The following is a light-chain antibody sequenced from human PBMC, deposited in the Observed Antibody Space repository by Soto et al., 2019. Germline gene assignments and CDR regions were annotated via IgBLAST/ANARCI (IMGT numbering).Light chain of an antibody. V-gene: IGLV4-69*01. Sequence: QPVLTQSPSASASLGASVKLTCTLSSGHSSYAIAWHQQQPEKGPRYLMKLNSDGSHSKGDGIPDCFSGSSSGAERYLTISSLQSEDEADYYCQTWGTGIHVVFGGGTKVTVL. CDR2: LNSDGSH. J-gene: IGLJ2*01. CDR3: QTWGTGIHVV. CDR1: SGHSSYA.